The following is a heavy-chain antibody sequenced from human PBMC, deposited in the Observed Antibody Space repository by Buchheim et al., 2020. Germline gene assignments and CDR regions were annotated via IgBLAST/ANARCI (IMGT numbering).Heavy chain of an antibody. CDR3: AKDSSPAVDP. D-gene: IGHD6-25*01. J-gene: IGHJ5*02. Sequence: QVQLVESGGGVVQPGRSLRLSCAASGFTFSSYGMHWVRQAPGKWLEWVAVISYDGSNKYYADSVKGRFTISRDNSKNPLYLQMNSLRAEDTAVYYCAKDSSPAVDPWGQGTL. V-gene: IGHV3-30*18. CDR1: GFTFSSYG. CDR2: ISYDGSNK.